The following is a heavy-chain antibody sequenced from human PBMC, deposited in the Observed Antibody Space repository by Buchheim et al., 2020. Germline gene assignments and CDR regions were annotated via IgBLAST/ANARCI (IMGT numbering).Heavy chain of an antibody. D-gene: IGHD3-16*02. CDR2: IIVIFGRV. CDR1: GGTFSSYA. V-gene: IGHV1-69*06. Sequence: QVQLVQSGAEVKKPGSSVKVSCEASGGTFSSYAISWVRQAPGQGLEWMGGIIVIFGRVNYAQKFQGRVSITADKSTNTVYMELSSLRSEDTAVYYCARTPGGSYRYTQNYFDYWGQGTL. J-gene: IGHJ4*02. CDR3: ARTPGGSYRYTQNYFDY.